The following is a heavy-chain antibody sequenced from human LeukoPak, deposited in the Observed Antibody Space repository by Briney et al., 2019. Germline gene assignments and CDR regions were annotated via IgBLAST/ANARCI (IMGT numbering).Heavy chain of an antibody. Sequence: GRSLRLSCAASGFTFSTYALNWVRQAPGKGLEWVSAISDSGGAIYYADSVKGRFTMSRDNSKNSLFLQMNSLRAEDTAVYYCARIGSAAFTDYWGQGTLVTVSS. D-gene: IGHD3-3*02. CDR3: ARIGSAAFTDY. CDR1: GFTFSTYA. J-gene: IGHJ4*02. CDR2: ISDSGGAI. V-gene: IGHV3-23*01.